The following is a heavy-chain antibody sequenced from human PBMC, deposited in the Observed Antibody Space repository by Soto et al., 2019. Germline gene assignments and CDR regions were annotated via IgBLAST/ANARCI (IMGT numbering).Heavy chain of an antibody. CDR2: IYYSGST. CDR3: ATIPRSSYGRGY. J-gene: IGHJ4*02. CDR1: GGSISSSSYY. Sequence: SETLSLTCTVSGGSISSSSYYWGWIRQPPGKGLEWIGSIYYSGSTYYNPSLKSRVTISVDTSKNQFSLKLSSVTAADTAVYSCATIPRSSYGRGYWGQGTLVTVSS. V-gene: IGHV4-39*01. D-gene: IGHD5-18*01.